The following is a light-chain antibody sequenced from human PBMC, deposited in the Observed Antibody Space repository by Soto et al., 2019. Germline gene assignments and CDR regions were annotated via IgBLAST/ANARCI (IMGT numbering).Light chain of an antibody. CDR2: DVS. Sequence: QSALTQPRSVSGSPGQSVTISCTGSSSDVGGSNFVSWYQQHPVKAPKLVIYDVSKRPSGVPDRFSGSKSGNTASLTSSGLQAEDEADYYCCSYAGNSLWVFGGGTKVTVL. CDR3: CSYAGNSLWV. V-gene: IGLV2-11*01. J-gene: IGLJ3*02. CDR1: SSDVGGSNF.